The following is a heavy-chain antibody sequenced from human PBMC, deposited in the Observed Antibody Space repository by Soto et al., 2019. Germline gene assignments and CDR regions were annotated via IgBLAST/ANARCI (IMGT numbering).Heavy chain of an antibody. CDR1: GDSVSSSSAA. J-gene: IGHJ6*02. CDR3: ARFSVACIGLSYYNYGMDV. D-gene: IGHD6-19*01. CDR2: TYYRSKWYN. V-gene: IGHV6-1*01. Sequence: SQTLSLTCAISGDSVSSSSAAWIWIRKSPSRVLEWLGRTYYRSKWYNDYAVSVKSRITINPDTSKNQFSLQLNSVTPEDSAVYYCARFSVACIGLSYYNYGMDVWGQRTAVTVSS.